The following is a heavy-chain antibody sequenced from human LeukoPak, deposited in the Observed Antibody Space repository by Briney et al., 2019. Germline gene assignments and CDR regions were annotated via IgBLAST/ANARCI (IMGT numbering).Heavy chain of an antibody. CDR2: VSYDGSNE. J-gene: IGHJ4*02. Sequence: GGSLRLSCAASGFIFSTYAMHWVRQAPGKGLEWVAVVSYDGSNEYFADSVKGRFTISRDNSKNTLDLQMNSLSAEDTAVYYCAKMEDRLTLTRGVIIGGDWGQGTLVTVSS. CDR1: GFIFSTYA. D-gene: IGHD3-10*01. CDR3: AKMEDRLTLTRGVIIGGD. V-gene: IGHV3-30*18.